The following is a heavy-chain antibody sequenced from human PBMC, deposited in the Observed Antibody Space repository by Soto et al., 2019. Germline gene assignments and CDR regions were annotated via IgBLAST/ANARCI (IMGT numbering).Heavy chain of an antibody. D-gene: IGHD6-19*01. J-gene: IGHJ4*02. CDR1: GFTFSSYS. V-gene: IGHV3-48*01. CDR2: ISSSSSTI. Sequence: EVQLVESGGGLVQPGGSLRLSCAASGFTFSSYSMNWVRQAPGKGLEWVSYISSSSSTIYYADSVKGRFTISRDNAKNSLYLQMNSLRAEDTAVYYCAGTDLTGYSSGWYSPGRLDYWGQGTLVTVSS. CDR3: AGTDLTGYSSGWYSPGRLDY.